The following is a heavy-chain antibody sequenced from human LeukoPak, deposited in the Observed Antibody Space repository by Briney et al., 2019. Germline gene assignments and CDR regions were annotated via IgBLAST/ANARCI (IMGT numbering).Heavy chain of an antibody. J-gene: IGHJ4*02. Sequence: GGSLRLSCAASGFTFSSYEMNWVRQAPGKGLEWVSYISSSGSTIYYADSVKGRFTISRDNAKNSLYLQMNSLRAEDTAVYYCARSEPMTTVYSDYWGQGTLVTVSS. V-gene: IGHV3-48*03. CDR1: GFTFSSYE. CDR3: ARSEPMTTVYSDY. CDR2: ISSSGSTI. D-gene: IGHD4-17*01.